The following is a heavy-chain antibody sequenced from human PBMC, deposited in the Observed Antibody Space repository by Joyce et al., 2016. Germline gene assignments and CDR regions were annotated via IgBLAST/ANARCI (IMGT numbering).Heavy chain of an antibody. CDR1: GGSLSGYY. CDR2: VNDRGRT. Sequence: QVQLQEWGAGLLKPSETLSLTCAVYGGSLSGYYWSWIRQAPGMGLEWIGEVNDRGRTNYNPPLKSRATTSMDTSKVQFSLRLTTVTAADTAVYFCARARRGIILARGEMGEYLQHWGRGTVVIVSS. J-gene: IGHJ1*01. V-gene: IGHV4-34*01. D-gene: IGHD3-10*01. CDR3: ARARRGIILARGEMGEYLQH.